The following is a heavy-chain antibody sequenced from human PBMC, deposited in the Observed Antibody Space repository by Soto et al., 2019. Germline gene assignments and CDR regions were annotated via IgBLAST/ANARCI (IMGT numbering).Heavy chain of an antibody. V-gene: IGHV3-48*03. Sequence: PGGSLRLSCAASGFTFSSFEMNWVRQAPGKGLEWVSYISSSASIIYYADSVKGRFTISRDNAKNSLYLQMTTLRASDSAMYYCARHSLATQPGDYWGQGARVTVSS. D-gene: IGHD5-12*01. J-gene: IGHJ4*02. CDR2: ISSSASII. CDR3: ARHSLATQPGDY. CDR1: GFTFSSFE.